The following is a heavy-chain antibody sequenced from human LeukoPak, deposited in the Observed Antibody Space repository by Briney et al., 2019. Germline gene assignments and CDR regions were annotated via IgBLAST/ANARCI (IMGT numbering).Heavy chain of an antibody. CDR2: IFYSGST. V-gene: IGHV4-39*07. CDR3: GGLQVAAGTIDY. D-gene: IGHD6-13*01. J-gene: IGHJ4*02. Sequence: SETLSLTCTVSSGSISTSNYYWGWVRQPPGKALEWIGNIFYSGSTYYSPSLKSRVTISLDTSRNQFSLKLSSVTAADTAVYYCGGLQVAAGTIDYWGQGTLITVSS. CDR1: SGSISTSNYY.